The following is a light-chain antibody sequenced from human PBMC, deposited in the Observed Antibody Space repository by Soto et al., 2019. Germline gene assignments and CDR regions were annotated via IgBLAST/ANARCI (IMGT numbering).Light chain of an antibody. V-gene: IGLV1-51*01. CDR3: GTLDSSLSAGV. CDR2: DNN. Sequence: QSVLTQPPSVSGAPGQKVTISCSGTSSNVGYNYVSWYQQLPGTAPKLLIFDNNKRPSGIPDRFSGSKSGTSATLGITGLQSGDEADYYCGTLDSSLSAGVFGGGTKLTVL. J-gene: IGLJ2*01. CDR1: SSNVGYNY.